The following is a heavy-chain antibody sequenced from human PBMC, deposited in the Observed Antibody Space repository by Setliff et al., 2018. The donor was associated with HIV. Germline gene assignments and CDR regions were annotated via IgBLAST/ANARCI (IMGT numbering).Heavy chain of an antibody. Sequence: PSETLSLTCTVSGGSISGYYWSWIRQPPGKGLEWIAYIYYSGSTNYNPSLKSRVTISVDTSKNQFSLKLSSVTAADTAVYYCARGLVVVTDSDYDTNYYYYYYMDVWGKGTTVTVSS. CDR2: IYYSGST. J-gene: IGHJ6*03. CDR1: GGSISGYY. V-gene: IGHV4-59*08. CDR3: ARGLVVVTDSDYDTNYYYYYYMDV. D-gene: IGHD5-12*01.